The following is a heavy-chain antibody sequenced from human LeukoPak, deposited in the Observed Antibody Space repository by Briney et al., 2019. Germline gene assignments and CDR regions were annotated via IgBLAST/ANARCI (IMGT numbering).Heavy chain of an antibody. J-gene: IGHJ4*02. CDR3: AREPPGRYCSGGSCPNSH. CDR2: IDPSDSYT. Sequence: GESLKISCKGSGYSFTSYWISWVRQMPGKGLEWMGRIDPSDSYTNYSPSFQGHVTISADKSINTAYLQWSSLKASDTAMYYCAREPPGRYCSGGSCPNSHWGQGTLVTVSS. CDR1: GYSFTSYW. D-gene: IGHD2-15*01. V-gene: IGHV5-10-1*01.